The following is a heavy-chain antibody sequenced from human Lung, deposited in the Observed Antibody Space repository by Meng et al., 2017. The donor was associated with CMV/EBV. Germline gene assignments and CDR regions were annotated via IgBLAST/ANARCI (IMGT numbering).Heavy chain of an antibody. D-gene: IGHD6-13*01. CDR1: EFTFSNYA. CDR2: ITASGGST. J-gene: IGHJ4*02. CDR3: AKAFSASWYREYYDD. V-gene: IGHV3-23*01. Sequence: GGSLRLXCAASEFTFSNYAMSWVRQAPGRGLAWVSAITASGGSTYYADSVKGRFTVSRDNSKNTLYLQMSSLRAEDTALYYCAKAFSASWYREYYDDWGQGTXVTVSS.